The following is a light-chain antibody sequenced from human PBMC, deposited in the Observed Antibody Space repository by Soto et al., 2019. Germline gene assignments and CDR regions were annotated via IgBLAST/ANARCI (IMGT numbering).Light chain of an antibody. V-gene: IGLV2-14*01. CDR3: SSYTTSSTLVG. J-gene: IGLJ2*01. Sequence: QSALTQPASVSGSPGQSITIACTGTSSDVGGYNYVSWYQQHPGKAPKVMIYEVSHRPSGVSDRFSGSKSGNTASLTISGLQAEDEADYYCSSYTTSSTLVGFGGGTKLTVL. CDR2: EVS. CDR1: SSDVGGYNY.